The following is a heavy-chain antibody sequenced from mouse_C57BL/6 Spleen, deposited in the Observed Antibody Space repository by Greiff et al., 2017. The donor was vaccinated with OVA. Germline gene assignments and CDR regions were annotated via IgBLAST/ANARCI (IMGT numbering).Heavy chain of an antibody. J-gene: IGHJ2*01. V-gene: IGHV5-4*01. CDR3: ARRTYYYGSSYFDY. Sequence: EVHLVESGGGLVKPGGSLKLSCAASGFTFSSYAMSWVRQTPEKRLEWVATISDGGSYTYYPDNVKGRFTISRDNAKNNLYLQMSHLKSEDTAMYYCARRTYYYGSSYFDYWGQGTTLTVSS. CDR1: GFTFSSYA. D-gene: IGHD1-1*01. CDR2: ISDGGSYT.